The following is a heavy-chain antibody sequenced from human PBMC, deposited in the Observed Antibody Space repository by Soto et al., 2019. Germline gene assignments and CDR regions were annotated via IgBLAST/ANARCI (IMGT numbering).Heavy chain of an antibody. J-gene: IGHJ6*02. CDR3: ARATYSSASPHYYSYGMDV. D-gene: IGHD6-6*01. Sequence: GXSLRRSCPASGFTFSNYGMHWVRQAPVKGLKWVAIIWYDGSETHYTDSVKGRFTISRDNAKNTLYLQMNSLRAEDTALYFCARATYSSASPHYYSYGMDVWGQGTTVTVSS. CDR1: GFTFSNYG. V-gene: IGHV3-33*01. CDR2: IWYDGSET.